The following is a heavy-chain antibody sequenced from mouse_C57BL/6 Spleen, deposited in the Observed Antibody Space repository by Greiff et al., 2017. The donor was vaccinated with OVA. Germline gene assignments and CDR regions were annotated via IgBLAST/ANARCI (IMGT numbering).Heavy chain of an antibody. CDR1: GYTFTSYW. Sequence: VQLQQPGAELVKPGASVKLSCKASGYTFTSYWMQWVKQRPGQGLEWIGEIDPSDSYTNYNHKFKGKATLTVDTSSSTAYMQLSSLTSEDSAVYYCARVLRRYFDVWGTGTTVTVSS. D-gene: IGHD1-1*01. CDR2: IDPSDSYT. V-gene: IGHV1-50*01. J-gene: IGHJ1*03. CDR3: ARVLRRYFDV.